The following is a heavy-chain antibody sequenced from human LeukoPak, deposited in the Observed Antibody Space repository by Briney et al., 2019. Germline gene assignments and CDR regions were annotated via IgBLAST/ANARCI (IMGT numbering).Heavy chain of an antibody. Sequence: PSETLSLTCTVSGGSISSSSYYWGWIRQPPGKGLEGIGSIDDSGSTYYNPPLNSPITISVDTSKNQFSLKLSSVTAADTAVYYCARRGYYDSSIDYWGQGTLVTVSS. CDR3: ARRGYYDSSIDY. CDR1: GGSISSSSYY. J-gene: IGHJ4*02. D-gene: IGHD3-22*01. V-gene: IGHV4-39*01. CDR2: IDDSGST.